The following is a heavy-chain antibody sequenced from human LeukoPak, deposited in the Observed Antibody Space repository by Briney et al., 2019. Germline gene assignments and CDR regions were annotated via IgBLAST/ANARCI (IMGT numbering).Heavy chain of an antibody. V-gene: IGHV3-7*02. CDR2: IKEDGSDK. CDR3: VRSLSAAY. CDR1: GFTFSSYW. J-gene: IGHJ4*02. D-gene: IGHD6-25*01. Sequence: AGGSLRLSCAASGFTFSSYWMNWVRQAPGRGLEWVANIKEDGSDKYYVDSVKGRYTISRDNAKNSLYLQMNNLRAEDTALYYCVRSLSAAYWGQGTLVTVSS.